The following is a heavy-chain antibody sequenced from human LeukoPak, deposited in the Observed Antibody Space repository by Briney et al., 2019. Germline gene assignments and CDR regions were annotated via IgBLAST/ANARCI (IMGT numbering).Heavy chain of an antibody. J-gene: IGHJ4*02. CDR3: AKGQEPYSSGWLAW. CDR1: GFTFSSYD. D-gene: IGHD6-19*01. CDR2: IGTAGDT. V-gene: IGHV3-13*01. Sequence: GGSLRLSCAASGFTFSSYDMHWVRQATGKGLEWVSAIGTAGDTYYPGSVKGRFTISRENAKNSLYLQMNSLRAEDTAVYYCAKGQEPYSSGWLAWWGQGTLVTVSS.